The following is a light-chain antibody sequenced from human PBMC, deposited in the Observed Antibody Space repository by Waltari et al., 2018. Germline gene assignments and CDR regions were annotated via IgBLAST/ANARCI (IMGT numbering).Light chain of an antibody. CDR1: QGISSY. CDR2: GAS. CDR3: QQLNDYPLT. Sequence: DIQLTQSPSFLSSSVGARVPITCRASQGISSYLTWYQQKPGKVPKLLIYGASTLQSGVPSRFSGSGSGTEFTLTISSLQPEDFATYYCQQLNDYPLTFGQGTKLQIK. V-gene: IGKV1-9*01. J-gene: IGKJ2*01.